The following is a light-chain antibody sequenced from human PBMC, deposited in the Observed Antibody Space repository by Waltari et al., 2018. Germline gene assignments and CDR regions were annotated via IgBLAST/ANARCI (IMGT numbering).Light chain of an antibody. CDR1: QSISRY. J-gene: IGKJ1*01. CDR2: AAS. V-gene: IGKV1-39*01. CDR3: QQSYSTPWT. Sequence: IQMTQSPSSLSASVGDRVPITCRASQSISRYLNWYQQKPGNVPKLLIYAASSLQSGVPSGFSGSGSGTDFTLTISSLHPEDFATYYCQQSYSTPWTFGQGTKVEIK.